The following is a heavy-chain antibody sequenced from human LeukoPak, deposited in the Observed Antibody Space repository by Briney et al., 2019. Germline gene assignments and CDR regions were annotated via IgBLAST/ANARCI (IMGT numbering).Heavy chain of an antibody. Sequence: ASVKVSCKVSGYTLTELSMHWMQQAPGKGLEWMGGFDPEDGETIYAQKFQGRVTMTEDTSTDTAYMELSSLRSEDTAVYYCATDRWANGAFDIWGQGTMVTVSS. CDR2: FDPEDGET. D-gene: IGHD3-16*01. V-gene: IGHV1-24*01. CDR3: ATDRWANGAFDI. CDR1: GYTLTELS. J-gene: IGHJ3*02.